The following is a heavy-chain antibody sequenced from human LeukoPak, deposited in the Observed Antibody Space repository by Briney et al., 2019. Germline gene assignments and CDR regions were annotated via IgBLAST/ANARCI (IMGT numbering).Heavy chain of an antibody. J-gene: IGHJ4*02. CDR1: GFNFNTYT. Sequence: GGSLRLSCSASGFNFNTYTLTWVRQTPGKRPEWLSAITGGHGATYYADSVRGRFTISRDNSKNTLYLQVNSLRAEDTAVYYCAKNRGVLRNFDCYDYWGQGTLVTVSS. D-gene: IGHD3-9*01. CDR2: ITGGHGAT. V-gene: IGHV3-23*01. CDR3: AKNRGVLRNFDCYDY.